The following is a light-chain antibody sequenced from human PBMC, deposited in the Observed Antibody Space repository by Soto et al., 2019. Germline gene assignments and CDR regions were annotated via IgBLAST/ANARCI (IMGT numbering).Light chain of an antibody. CDR3: QQYNGLPLT. V-gene: IGKV1-33*01. J-gene: IGKJ4*01. Sequence: DIQMTQSPSSLSASIGDRVTITCQASQDISDFLNWYQERPGKAPQLLIYDASKLETGVPSRFSGSGSGTDFTITISSLQPEDVATYYCQQYNGLPLTFGGGTKVDI. CDR1: QDISDF. CDR2: DAS.